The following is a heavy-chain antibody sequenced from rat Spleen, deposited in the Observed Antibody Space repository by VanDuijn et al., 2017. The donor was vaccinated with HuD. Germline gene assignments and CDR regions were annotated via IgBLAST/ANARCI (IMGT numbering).Heavy chain of an antibody. Sequence: EVQLQESGPGLVKPSQSLSLTCSVTGYSITSSYRWNWIRKFPGNKLEWMGYINSAGSTNYNPSLKSRISITRDTSKNQFFLQVNSVTTEDTATYYCARRDDYGYWGQGVMVTVSS. J-gene: IGHJ2*01. CDR2: INSAGST. D-gene: IGHD1-11*01. V-gene: IGHV3-3*01. CDR1: GYSITSSYR. CDR3: ARRDDYGY.